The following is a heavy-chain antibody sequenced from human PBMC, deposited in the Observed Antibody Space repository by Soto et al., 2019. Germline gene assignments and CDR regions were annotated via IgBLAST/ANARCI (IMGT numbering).Heavy chain of an antibody. V-gene: IGHV1-69*13. J-gene: IGHJ6*02. Sequence: PSVKVSCKASGGTFSSYAISWVRQAPGQGLEWMGGIIPIFGTANYAQKFQGRVTITADESTSTAYMELSSLRSEDTAVYYCARDSRGYYDFWSGPRASYGMDVWGQGTTVTVSS. CDR2: IIPIFGTA. CDR3: ARDSRGYYDFWSGPRASYGMDV. CDR1: GGTFSSYA. D-gene: IGHD3-3*01.